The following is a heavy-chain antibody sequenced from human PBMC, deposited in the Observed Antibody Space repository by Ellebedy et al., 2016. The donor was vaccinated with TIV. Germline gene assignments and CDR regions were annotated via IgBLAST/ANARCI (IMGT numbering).Heavy chain of an antibody. D-gene: IGHD6-19*01. CDR2: ISGSGGST. CDR1: GFTFSSYA. V-gene: IGHV3-23*01. J-gene: IGHJ6*02. CDR3: AKADSSGWRYGMDV. Sequence: GGSLRLXXAASGFTFSSYAMSWVRQAPGKGLEWVSAISGSGGSTYYADSVKGRFTISRDNSKNTLYLQMNSLRAEDTAVYYCAKADSSGWRYGMDVWGQGTTVTVSS.